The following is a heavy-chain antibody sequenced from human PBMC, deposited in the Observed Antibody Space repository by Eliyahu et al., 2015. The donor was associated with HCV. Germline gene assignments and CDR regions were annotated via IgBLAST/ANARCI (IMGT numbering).Heavy chain of an antibody. J-gene: IGHJ4*02. D-gene: IGHD3-22*01. V-gene: IGHV4-34*01. CDR1: GGSFSDYY. Sequence: QVQLQQWGAGLLKPSETLSLTCAVXGGSFSDYYWSWIRQPPGKGLEWIGEINHSGSTNYNPSLKSRFTISLDTSKNQFSLKLSSVTAADTAVYYCARGALDDSSGYYYVHYFDYWGQGTLVTVSS. CDR2: INHSGST. CDR3: ARGALDDSSGYYYVHYFDY.